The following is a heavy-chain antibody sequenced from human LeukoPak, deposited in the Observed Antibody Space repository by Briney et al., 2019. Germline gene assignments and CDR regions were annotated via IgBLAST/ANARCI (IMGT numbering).Heavy chain of an antibody. CDR1: GFTFSTYW. V-gene: IGHV3-74*01. CDR2: IDGDGSRA. D-gene: IGHD3-16*01. J-gene: IGHJ3*01. Sequence: GGSLRLSCAASGFTFSTYWMHWVRQGPGKGLVWVSRIDGDGSRASYADSVKGRFTISRDNAKNTLYLQMNSPRPEDTAVYFCVREAGGTHAFDVWGQGTMVTVSS. CDR3: VREAGGTHAFDV.